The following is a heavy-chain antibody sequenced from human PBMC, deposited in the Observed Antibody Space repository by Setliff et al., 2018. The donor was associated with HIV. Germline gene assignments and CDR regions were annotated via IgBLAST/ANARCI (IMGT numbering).Heavy chain of an antibody. J-gene: IGHJ4*02. CDR2: VDYSGSP. V-gene: IGHV4-59*12. CDR3: ARREATYYYDTRYFDY. Sequence: PSETLSLTCNVSGGSFNTYYWTWVRRPPGKGLEWIGHVDYSGSPNFSPPLKSRATMSLDASKQQFSLNVKSVTAADTAVYYCARREATYYYDTRYFDYWGQGTLVTVSS. CDR1: GGSFNTYY. D-gene: IGHD3-22*01.